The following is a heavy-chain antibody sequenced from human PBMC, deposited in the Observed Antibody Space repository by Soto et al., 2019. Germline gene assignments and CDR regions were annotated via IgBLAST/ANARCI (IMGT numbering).Heavy chain of an antibody. V-gene: IGHV3-53*01. D-gene: IGHD2-2*01. CDR1: GFTVSSNY. CDR2: IYSGGST. Sequence: GGSLRLSCAASGFTVSSNYMSWGRQAPGKGLEWVSVIYSGGSTYYADSVKGRFTISRDNSKNTLYLQMNSLRAEDTAVYYCARGQLHYYYGMDVWGKGTTVPVSS. J-gene: IGHJ6*04. CDR3: ARGQLHYYYGMDV.